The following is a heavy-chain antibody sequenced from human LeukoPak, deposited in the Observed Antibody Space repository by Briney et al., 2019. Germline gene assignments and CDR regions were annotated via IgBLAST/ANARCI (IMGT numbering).Heavy chain of an antibody. J-gene: IGHJ6*02. Sequence: GGSLRLSCAVSGLIVSTNYMSWVRQAPGKGLEWVSVIYSGGGTYYADSVRGRFTISRDNSKSTLYLQMSSLRAEDTAVYYCAREIRETVVTRHYYYGIDVWGQGTTVTVSS. CDR3: AREIRETVVTRHYYYGIDV. D-gene: IGHD2-15*01. CDR1: GLIVSTNY. V-gene: IGHV3-53*01. CDR2: IYSGGGT.